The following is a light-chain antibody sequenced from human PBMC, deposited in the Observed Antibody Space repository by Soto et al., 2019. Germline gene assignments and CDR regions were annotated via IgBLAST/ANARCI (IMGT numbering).Light chain of an antibody. CDR3: SSYTSSTTWV. CDR2: AVS. CDR1: SSDVGAYNR. Sequence: QSVLTQPPSVSGSPGQSVTISCAGTSSDVGAYNRVSWYQQPPGTAPKLIISAVSNRPSGVPDRFSGSKSGNTASLTISGLQAEDEADYYCSSYTSSTTWVFGGGTKLTVL. V-gene: IGLV2-18*02. J-gene: IGLJ3*02.